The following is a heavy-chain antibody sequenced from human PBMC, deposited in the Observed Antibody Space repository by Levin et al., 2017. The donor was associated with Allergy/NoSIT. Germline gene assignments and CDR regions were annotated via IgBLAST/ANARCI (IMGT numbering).Heavy chain of an antibody. D-gene: IGHD1-26*01. V-gene: IGHV3-30*18. CDR1: GFTFSNYG. J-gene: IGHJ4*02. CDR2: ISYDGSNK. CDR3: AKAPIVGAETRTGFDY. Sequence: GESLKISCAASGFTFSNYGMHWVRQAPGKGLEWVAVISYDGSNKYYADSVRGRFTISRDNSKNTLYLQMNSLRAEETAVYYCAKAPIVGAETRTGFDYWGQGTLVTVSS.